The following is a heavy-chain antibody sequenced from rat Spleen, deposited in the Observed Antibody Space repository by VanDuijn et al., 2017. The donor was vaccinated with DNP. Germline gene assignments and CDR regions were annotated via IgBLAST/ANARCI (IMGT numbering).Heavy chain of an antibody. V-gene: IGHV5-22*01. CDR1: GFTFSDYY. CDR2: ISYDGGST. CDR3: ARRGAILRHGGYFDY. Sequence: EVQLVESGGGLVQPGRSLKLSCAASGFTFSDYYMAWVRQAPTKGLGWVAYISYDGGSTYYGDSVKGRFTISRDNAKSTLYLQMNSLRSEDMATYYCARRGAILRHGGYFDYWGQGTLVTVSS. J-gene: IGHJ3*01. D-gene: IGHD1-6*01.